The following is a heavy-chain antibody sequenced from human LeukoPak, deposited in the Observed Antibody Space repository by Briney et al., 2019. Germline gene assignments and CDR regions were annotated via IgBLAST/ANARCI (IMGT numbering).Heavy chain of an antibody. CDR3: ASGDSVGYCSSTSCRTDYFDY. D-gene: IGHD2-2*01. J-gene: IGHJ4*02. V-gene: IGHV3-66*02. Sequence: GSLTLSCAASGFTVSSNYMSWVRQAPGKGLEWVSVIYSGGSTYYADSVKGRFAISRDNSKNTLYLQMNSLRAEDTAVYYCASGDSVGYCSSTSCRTDYFDYWGQGTLVTVSS. CDR1: GFTVSSNY. CDR2: IYSGGST.